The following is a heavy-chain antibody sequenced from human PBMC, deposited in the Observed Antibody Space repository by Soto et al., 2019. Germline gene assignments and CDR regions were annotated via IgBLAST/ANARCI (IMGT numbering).Heavy chain of an antibody. V-gene: IGHV3-23*01. CDR1: GFTFSNYA. J-gene: IGHJ4*02. CDR2: ISNSFSDGNT. CDR3: AKVFSPEGGNYFDY. Sequence: GGSLRLSCKASGFTFSNYAMNWVRQAPGKGLEWVSAISNSFSDGNTHYADSVKGRFTISRDNDKNTVFLEMNSLRAEDTAVYYCAKVFSPEGGNYFDYWGQGTLVTVSS.